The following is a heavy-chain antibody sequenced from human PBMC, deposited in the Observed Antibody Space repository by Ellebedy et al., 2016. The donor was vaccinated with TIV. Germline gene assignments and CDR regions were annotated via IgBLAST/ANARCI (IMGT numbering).Heavy chain of an antibody. CDR2: INHSGST. D-gene: IGHD4/OR15-4a*01. Sequence: MPSETLSLTCGVSGGSFTAYSWTWIRQSPGKGLEWLGEINHSGSTNYNPSLKSRVTISVDTSKNQFSLKLSSATAADTAVYYCARDIGGANSDYWGQGTLVTVSS. CDR1: GGSFTAYS. CDR3: ARDIGGANSDY. J-gene: IGHJ4*02. V-gene: IGHV4-34*01.